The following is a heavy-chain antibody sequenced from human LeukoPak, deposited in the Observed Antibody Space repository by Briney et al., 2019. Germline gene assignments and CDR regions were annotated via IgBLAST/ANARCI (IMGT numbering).Heavy chain of an antibody. D-gene: IGHD6-19*01. CDR1: GGSISSSSYY. Sequence: QASETLSLTCTVSGGSISSSSYYWGWIRQPPGKGLEWIGSIYYSGSTYYNPSLKSRVTISVDTSKNQFSLKLSSVTAADTAVYYCARRGQQWLPRGAFDIWGQGTMVTVSS. J-gene: IGHJ3*02. CDR3: ARRGQQWLPRGAFDI. CDR2: IYYSGST. V-gene: IGHV4-39*07.